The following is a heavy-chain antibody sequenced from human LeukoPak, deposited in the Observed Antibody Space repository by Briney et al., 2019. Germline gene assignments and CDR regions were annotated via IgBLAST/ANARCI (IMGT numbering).Heavy chain of an antibody. CDR1: GFTFSSYA. CDR3: ARESVAAAGQGWFDP. J-gene: IGHJ5*02. V-gene: IGHV3-30-3*01. CDR2: ISYDGSNK. D-gene: IGHD6-13*01. Sequence: PGGSLRLSCAASGFTFSSYAMHWVRQAPGKGLEWVAVISYDGSNKYYADSVKGRFTISRDNSKNTLYLQMNSLRAEDTAVYYCARESVAAAGQGWFDPWGQGTLVTVSS.